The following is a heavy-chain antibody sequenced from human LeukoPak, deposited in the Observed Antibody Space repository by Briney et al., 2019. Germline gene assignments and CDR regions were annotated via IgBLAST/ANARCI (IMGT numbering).Heavy chain of an antibody. J-gene: IGHJ6*02. CDR2: ISSSSSTI. V-gene: IGHV3-48*04. Sequence: PGGSLRLSCAASGFTFSSYSMNWVRQAPGKGLEWVSYISSSSSTIYYADSVKGRFTISRDNAKNSLYLQMNSLRAEDTAVYYCATYTHWVAGDVWGQGTTVTVSS. CDR1: GFTFSSYS. D-gene: IGHD3-16*01. CDR3: ATYTHWVAGDV.